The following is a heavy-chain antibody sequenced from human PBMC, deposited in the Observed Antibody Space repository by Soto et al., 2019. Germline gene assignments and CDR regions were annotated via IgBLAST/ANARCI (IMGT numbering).Heavy chain of an antibody. CDR2: ISWNINTI. Sequence: GGSLRLSCAASGVTFDNYAMHWVRQAPGKGLEWVSGISWNINTISYADPVKGRFTISRYNAKNSLYLQMNSLRAEDTAFYYCAKDTGPNWGQGTLVTVSS. CDR1: GVTFDNYA. CDR3: AKDTGPN. V-gene: IGHV3-9*01. J-gene: IGHJ4*02.